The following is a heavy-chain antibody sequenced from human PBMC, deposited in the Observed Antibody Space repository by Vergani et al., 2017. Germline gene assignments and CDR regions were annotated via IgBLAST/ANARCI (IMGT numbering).Heavy chain of an antibody. CDR1: GGSFSGYY. J-gene: IGHJ4*02. CDR3: ARGRATRSRYFDD. V-gene: IGHV4-34*01. Sequence: QVQLQQWGAGLLKPSETLSLTCAVYGGSFSGYYWSWIRQPPGKGLEWIGEINHSGSTNYNPSLKSRVTISVDTSKNQFSLKLSAVTAADTAVYYCARGRATRSRYFDDWGQGTLVTVSS. D-gene: IGHD2-2*01. CDR2: INHSGST.